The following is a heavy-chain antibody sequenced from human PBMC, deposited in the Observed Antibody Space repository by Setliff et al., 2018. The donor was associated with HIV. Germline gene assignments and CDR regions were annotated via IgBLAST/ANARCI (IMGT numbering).Heavy chain of an antibody. CDR2: ISPDGTRN. V-gene: IGHV3-7*03. D-gene: IGHD3-22*01. J-gene: IGHJ4*02. CDR1: GFTFSSYS. Sequence: LRLSCAASGFTFSSYSMNWVRQAPGKGLEWVASISPDGTRNHCVGSVKGRFTASRDNAKSSLYLQMNSLRAEDTAVYFCVYGSGYPFWGQGALVTVSS. CDR3: VYGSGYPF.